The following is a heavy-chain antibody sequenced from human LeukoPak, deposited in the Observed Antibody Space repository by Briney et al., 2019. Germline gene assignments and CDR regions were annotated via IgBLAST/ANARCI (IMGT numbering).Heavy chain of an antibody. J-gene: IGHJ6*02. Sequence: PGGSLRLSCAASGFTVSSKDMSWVRQAPGKGLEWVSVIYSGGSTYYADSVKGRFTISRDNSKNTLYLQMNSLRAEDTAVYYCAREHIVATTPYYYYYYGMDVWGQGTTVTVSS. CDR2: IYSGGST. V-gene: IGHV3-66*01. D-gene: IGHD5-12*01. CDR1: GFTVSSKD. CDR3: AREHIVATTPYYYYYYGMDV.